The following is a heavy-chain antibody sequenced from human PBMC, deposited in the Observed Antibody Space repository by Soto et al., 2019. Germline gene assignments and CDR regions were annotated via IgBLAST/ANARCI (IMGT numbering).Heavy chain of an antibody. J-gene: IGHJ4*02. Sequence: LXLSCAASGFTFGSYWMSWGSKAPGKGLECVANIKQDGSEKYYVDSVKGRFTISRDNAKNSLYLQMNSLRAEDTAVYYCASVGGYYYDSSGYCFDSWGQGTLVTVSS. CDR3: ASVGGYYYDSSGYCFDS. CDR2: IKQDGSEK. V-gene: IGHV3-7*03. D-gene: IGHD3-22*01. CDR1: GFTFGSYW.